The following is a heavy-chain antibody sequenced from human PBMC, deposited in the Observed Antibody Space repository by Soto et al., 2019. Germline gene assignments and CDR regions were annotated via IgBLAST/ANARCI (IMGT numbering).Heavy chain of an antibody. J-gene: IGHJ5*02. CDR2: ISAYNGNT. D-gene: IGHD6-13*01. Sequence: QVQLVQSGAEVKKPGASVKVSCKASGYTFTSYGISWVRQAPGQGLEWMGWISAYNGNTNYAQKLQGRVTMTTDTSTRTAYMELRSLRSDDTAVYYCARDPTERSSWYGNWFDPWGQGTLVTVSS. CDR1: GYTFTSYG. CDR3: ARDPTERSSWYGNWFDP. V-gene: IGHV1-18*04.